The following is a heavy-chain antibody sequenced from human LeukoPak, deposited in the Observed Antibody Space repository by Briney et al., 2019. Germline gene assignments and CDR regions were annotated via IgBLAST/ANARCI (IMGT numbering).Heavy chain of an antibody. Sequence: ASVTVSCKASGYTSTGYYMHWVRQAPGQGLEWMGWINPNSGGTNYAQKFQGRVTMTRDTSISTAYMELSRLRSDDTAVYYCASPPNYDFWSGLDYWGQGTLVTVSS. D-gene: IGHD3-3*01. CDR1: GYTSTGYY. CDR3: ASPPNYDFWSGLDY. J-gene: IGHJ4*02. CDR2: INPNSGGT. V-gene: IGHV1-2*02.